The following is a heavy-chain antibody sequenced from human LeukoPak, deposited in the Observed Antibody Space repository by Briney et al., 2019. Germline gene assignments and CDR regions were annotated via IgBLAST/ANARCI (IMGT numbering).Heavy chain of an antibody. J-gene: IGHJ3*02. CDR1: GFIFSSYW. CDR2: INSDGSST. CDR3: ARDSSGWYAFDI. V-gene: IGHV3-74*01. Sequence: GGSLRLSCAASGFIFSSYWMHWVRQAPGKGLVWVSRINSDGSSTSYADSVKGRFTISRDNAKNSLYLQMNSLRAEDTAVYYCARDSSGWYAFDIWGQGTMVTVSS. D-gene: IGHD6-19*01.